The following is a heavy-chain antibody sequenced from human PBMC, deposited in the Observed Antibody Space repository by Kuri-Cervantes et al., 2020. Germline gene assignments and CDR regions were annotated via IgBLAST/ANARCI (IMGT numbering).Heavy chain of an antibody. CDR3: ARDFGVDCSGGSCYSYYHGMDV. CDR1: GYTFTGYY. D-gene: IGHD2-15*01. Sequence: ASVKVSCKASGYTFTGYYMHWVRQAPGQGLEWMGWINPNSGGTNYAQKFQGRVTMTRDTSISTAYMELRSLRSDDTAVYYCARDFGVDCSGGSCYSYYHGMDVWGQGTTVTVSS. CDR2: INPNSGGT. V-gene: IGHV1-2*02. J-gene: IGHJ6*02.